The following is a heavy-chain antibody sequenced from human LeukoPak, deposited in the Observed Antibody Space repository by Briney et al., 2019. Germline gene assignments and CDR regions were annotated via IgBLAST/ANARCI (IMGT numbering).Heavy chain of an antibody. J-gene: IGHJ5*02. CDR1: GSIFTSYW. CDR2: IYPGDSDT. D-gene: IGHD6-6*01. V-gene: IGHV5-51*01. Sequence: GESLKISCKGSGSIFTSYWIGWVRQMPGKGLEWMGIIYPGDSDTRYSPSFQGQVTISADKSINTAYLQWSSLKASDTAMYYCARTGIAARFGWFDPWGQGTLVTVSS. CDR3: ARTGIAARFGWFDP.